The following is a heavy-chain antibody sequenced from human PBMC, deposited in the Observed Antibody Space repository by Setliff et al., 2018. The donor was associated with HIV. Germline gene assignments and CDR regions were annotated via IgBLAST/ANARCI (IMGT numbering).Heavy chain of an antibody. Sequence: SETLSLTCTVSGGSISSGSYYWSWIRQPAGKELEWIGHIYTSGSTNYNPSLKSRVTISVDTSKNQFSLKLSSVTAADTAVYYCARAGAATRKAFDIWGQGTMVTVSS. V-gene: IGHV4-61*09. J-gene: IGHJ3*02. D-gene: IGHD2-15*01. CDR2: IYTSGST. CDR3: ARAGAATRKAFDI. CDR1: GGSISSGSYY.